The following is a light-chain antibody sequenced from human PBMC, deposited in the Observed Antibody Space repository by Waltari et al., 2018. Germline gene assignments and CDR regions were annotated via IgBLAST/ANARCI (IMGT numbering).Light chain of an antibody. V-gene: IGLV2-14*01. CDR3: ASYASSTTLV. CDR2: EVK. CDR1: SSDLGRYDY. Sequence: QSALTQPASVSGSPGQSITISCTGASSDLGRYDYVSWSHQHPGKAPKLIIYEVKNRPSGVSNRFSGSKSGNTASLTISGLQAEDEADYYCASYASSTTLVFGGGTKVTVL. J-gene: IGLJ3*02.